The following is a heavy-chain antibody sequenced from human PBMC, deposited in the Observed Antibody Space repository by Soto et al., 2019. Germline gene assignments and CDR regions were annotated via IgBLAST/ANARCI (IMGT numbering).Heavy chain of an antibody. CDR3: AKWVRGRNYSVDYFDF. CDR1: GFTFSTYA. J-gene: IGHJ4*02. V-gene: IGHV3-30*18. D-gene: IGHD4-4*01. Sequence: GGSLRLSCAASGFTFSTYAMYWVRQAPAKGLDGVAVISDDGNNKYYADSVEGRFTVSRDNSRNTLYLQMNSLRTEDTAVYYCAKWVRGRNYSVDYFDFWAQGDLVTVSS. CDR2: ISDDGNNK.